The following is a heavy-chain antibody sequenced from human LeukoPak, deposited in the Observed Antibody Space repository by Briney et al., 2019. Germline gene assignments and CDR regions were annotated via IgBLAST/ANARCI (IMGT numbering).Heavy chain of an antibody. CDR1: GGSFSGYY. V-gene: IGHV4-34*01. D-gene: IGHD3-22*01. Sequence: SETLSLTCAVYGGSFSGYYWSWIRQPPGKGLEWIGEINHSGSTNYNPSLKSRVTISVDTSKNQFSLRLSSVTAADTAVYYCARPYDSSGYPGAFDIWGQGTMVTVSS. CDR3: ARPYDSSGYPGAFDI. CDR2: INHSGST. J-gene: IGHJ3*02.